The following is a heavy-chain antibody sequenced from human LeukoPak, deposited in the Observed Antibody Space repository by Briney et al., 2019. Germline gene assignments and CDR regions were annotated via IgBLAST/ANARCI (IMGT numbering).Heavy chain of an antibody. D-gene: IGHD5-24*01. CDR3: AKDEMATITGNFDF. Sequence: GGSLRLSCAASGFTFSSYAMSWVRQTPGKGLEWVSTISGSDSSTYYADSVKGRFTISRDNSKNTLYLQMNSLRVEDTAVYYCAKDEMATITGNFDFWGQGTLVTVSS. CDR2: ISGSDSST. J-gene: IGHJ4*02. V-gene: IGHV3-23*01. CDR1: GFTFSSYA.